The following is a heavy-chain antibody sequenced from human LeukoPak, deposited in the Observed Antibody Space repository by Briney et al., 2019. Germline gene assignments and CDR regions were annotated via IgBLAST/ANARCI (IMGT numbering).Heavy chain of an antibody. J-gene: IGHJ5*02. CDR2: IYISGST. V-gene: IGHV4-4*07. Sequence: PSETLSLTCTVSGGSTSSYYWSWVRQPAGKGLEWIGHIYISGSTKYNPSLKSRVTMSVDTSKNQFSLKLTSVTAADTAVYYCARDKYYGSGNYGKYNWFDPWGQGTLVTVSS. CDR3: ARDKYYGSGNYGKYNWFDP. D-gene: IGHD3-10*01. CDR1: GGSTSSYY.